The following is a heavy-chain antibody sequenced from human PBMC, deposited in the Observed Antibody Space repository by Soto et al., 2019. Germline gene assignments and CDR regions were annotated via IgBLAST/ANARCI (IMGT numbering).Heavy chain of an antibody. CDR2: ISAYNGNT. CDR3: ARAFGRGLAKNWFDP. Sequence: QVQLVQSGAEVKKPGASVKVSCKASGYTFTSYGISWVRQAPGQGLEWMGWISAYNGNTNYAQKLQGRVPMTTDTSTSTAYMERRSLRSDDTAVYYCARAFGRGLAKNWFDPWGQATLVTVSS. CDR1: GYTFTSYG. J-gene: IGHJ5*02. D-gene: IGHD1-26*01. V-gene: IGHV1-18*01.